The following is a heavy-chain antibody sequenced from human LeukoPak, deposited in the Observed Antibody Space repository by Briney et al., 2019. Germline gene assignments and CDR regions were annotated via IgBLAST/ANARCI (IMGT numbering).Heavy chain of an antibody. Sequence: SETLSLTCTVSGGSISSGDYYWSWIRQPPGKGLEWIGYIYYSGSTYYNPSLKSRVIISVDTSKNQFSLKLSSVTAADTAVYYCARVPYYYYYMDVWGKGTTVTVSS. V-gene: IGHV4-30-4*08. CDR1: GGSISSGDYY. CDR3: ARVPYYYYYMDV. CDR2: IYYSGST. J-gene: IGHJ6*03.